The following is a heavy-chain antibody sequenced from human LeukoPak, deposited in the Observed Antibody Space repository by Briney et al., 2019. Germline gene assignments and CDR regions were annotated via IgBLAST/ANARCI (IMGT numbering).Heavy chain of an antibody. J-gene: IGHJ6*02. Sequence: PGGSLRLSCAASGFTFSSYEMNWVRQAPGKGLEWVSYISNGGSTIYYADSVKGRFTISRDNAKNSLYLQMNSLRAEDTAVYYCARGGYSNANKFYYYGMDVWGQGTTVTV. CDR2: ISNGGSTI. D-gene: IGHD4-11*01. CDR3: ARGGYSNANKFYYYGMDV. CDR1: GFTFSSYE. V-gene: IGHV3-48*03.